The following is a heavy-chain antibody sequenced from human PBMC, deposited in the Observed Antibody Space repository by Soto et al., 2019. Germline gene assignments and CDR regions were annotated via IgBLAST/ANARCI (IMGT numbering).Heavy chain of an antibody. Sequence: QVHLVESGGGVVQPGRSLRLSCVASGFTFSSYGMHWVRQAPGKGLEWVAIISYDGSNTYYADSVKGRFTISRDNSKNTLYLQMNSLRAEDTSVDYCAKEGGLSGSYYISSSYYFDYWGQGTLVTVSS. CDR3: AKEGGLSGSYYISSSYYFDY. V-gene: IGHV3-30*18. CDR1: GFTFSSYG. D-gene: IGHD1-26*01. J-gene: IGHJ4*02. CDR2: ISYDGSNT.